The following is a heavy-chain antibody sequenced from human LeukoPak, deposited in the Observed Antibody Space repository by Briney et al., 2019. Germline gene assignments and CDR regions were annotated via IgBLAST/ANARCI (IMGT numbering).Heavy chain of an antibody. CDR3: ARDPSIAVAGYFDY. CDR2: IIPIFGTA. D-gene: IGHD6-19*01. J-gene: IGHJ4*02. Sequence: ASVKVSCKASGGTFSSYAISWVRQAPGQGLEWMGGIIPIFGTANYAQKFQGRVTITADESTGTAYMELSSLRSEDTAVYYCARDPSIAVAGYFDYWGQGTLVTVSS. CDR1: GGTFSSYA. V-gene: IGHV1-69*13.